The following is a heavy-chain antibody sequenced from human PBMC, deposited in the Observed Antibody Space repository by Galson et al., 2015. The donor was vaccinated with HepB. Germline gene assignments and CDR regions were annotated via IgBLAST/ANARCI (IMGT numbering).Heavy chain of an antibody. CDR3: ARWTSKYDH. Sequence: SLRLSCAASGFTFSTYAMNWVRQAPGKGLEWVSAISGDSVSVIYADSAKGRFTISRDNSKNTLYLQMNSLRVEDTAVYFCARWTSKYDHRGQGTLVTVSS. J-gene: IGHJ5*02. CDR2: ISGDSVSV. CDR1: GFTFSTYA. D-gene: IGHD3/OR15-3a*01. V-gene: IGHV3-23*01.